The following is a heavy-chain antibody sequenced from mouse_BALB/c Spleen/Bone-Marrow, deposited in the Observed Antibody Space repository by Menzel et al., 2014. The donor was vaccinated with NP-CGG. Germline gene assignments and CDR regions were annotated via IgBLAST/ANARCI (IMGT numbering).Heavy chain of an antibody. V-gene: IGHV1-69*01. J-gene: IGHJ4*01. D-gene: IGHD2-4*01. CDR2: IDTSDSYI. CDR1: GYTFTDKW. CDR3: ARGGHDFSLDY. Sequence: VQLQQSGAEFVMPGASVKMSCKASGYTFTDKWMHWVKQRPGQGLEWIGAIDTSDSYINYNQKFKGKASLTVDASSSTAYMHPSSLTSDDSAVYYCARGGHDFSLDYWGQGTSVIVSS.